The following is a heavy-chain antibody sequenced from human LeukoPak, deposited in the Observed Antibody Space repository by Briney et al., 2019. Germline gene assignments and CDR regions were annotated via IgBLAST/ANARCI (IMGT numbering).Heavy chain of an antibody. J-gene: IGHJ5*02. CDR1: GGSISSYY. Sequence: SETLSLACTVSGGSISSYYWSWIRQPAGKGLEWIGRIYTSGSTNYNPSLKSRVTMSVDTSKNQFSLKLSSVTAADTAVYYCARKIVGRYCSGDCDWFDPWGQGTLVTVSS. D-gene: IGHD2-21*01. V-gene: IGHV4-4*07. CDR3: ARKIVGRYCSGDCDWFDP. CDR2: IYTSGST.